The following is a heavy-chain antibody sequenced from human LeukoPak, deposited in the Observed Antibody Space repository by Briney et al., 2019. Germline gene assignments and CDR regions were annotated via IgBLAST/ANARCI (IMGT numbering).Heavy chain of an antibody. V-gene: IGHV1-3*03. CDR3: ARARESRDGYILPTHFDY. D-gene: IGHD5-24*01. CDR2: INAGNGNT. J-gene: IGHJ4*02. Sequence: AASVKVSCKASGYTFTSYAMHWVRQAPGQRLEWMGWINAGNGNTKYSQEFQGRVTITRDTSASTAYMELSSLRSEDMAVYYCARARESRDGYILPTHFDYWGQGTLVTVSS. CDR1: GYTFTSYA.